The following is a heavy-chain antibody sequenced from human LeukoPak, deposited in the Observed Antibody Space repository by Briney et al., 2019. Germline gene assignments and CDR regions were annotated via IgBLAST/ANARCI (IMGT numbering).Heavy chain of an antibody. D-gene: IGHD1-26*01. J-gene: IGHJ5*02. V-gene: IGHV4-59*01. CDR3: ARGHSPWDPEYTWFDP. CDR1: GGSISSYY. CDR2: IYYSGST. Sequence: PSETLSLTCTVSGGSISSYYWSWIRQSPGKGLEWIGYIYYSGSTNYNPSLKSRVTISVDTSKTQLSLKLSSVTAADTAVYYCARGHSPWDPEYTWFDPWGQGTPVTVSS.